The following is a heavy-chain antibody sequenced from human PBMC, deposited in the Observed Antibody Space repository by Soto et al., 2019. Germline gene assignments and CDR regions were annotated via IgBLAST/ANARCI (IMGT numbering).Heavy chain of an antibody. V-gene: IGHV1-2*04. D-gene: IGHD2-2*01. CDR1: GYPFPGYY. CDR2: INPNRGGT. CDR3: ARGGDVLVPAATSGMDV. J-gene: IGHJ6*02. Sequence: ASMKVSCKASGYPFPGYYMHWVRQAPGQGLERMGWINPNRGGTKYAQKVQGWVTITRDTSISTAYMELSRLRSDGTAVYYCARGGDVLVPAATSGMDVWGQGTTVTVSS.